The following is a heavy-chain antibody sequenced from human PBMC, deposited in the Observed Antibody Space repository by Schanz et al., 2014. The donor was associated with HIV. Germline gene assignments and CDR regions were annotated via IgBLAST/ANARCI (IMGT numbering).Heavy chain of an antibody. Sequence: EVQLVESGGALVQPGRSLRLSCAASGFTFDDYAMHWVRQAPGKGLEWVSGISWNSVSIGYAGSVKGRFTISRDNAKNSLYMQMNSLRGDDTALYYCAKAYSASRPYSMDIWGQGTTVTVSS. CDR2: ISWNSVSI. V-gene: IGHV3-9*01. CDR3: AKAYSASRPYSMDI. CDR1: GFTFDDYA. D-gene: IGHD6-13*01. J-gene: IGHJ6*02.